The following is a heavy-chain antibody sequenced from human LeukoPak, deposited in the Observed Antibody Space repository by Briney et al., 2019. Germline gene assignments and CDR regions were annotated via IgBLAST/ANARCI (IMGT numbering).Heavy chain of an antibody. D-gene: IGHD2-2*01. CDR1: GFTFSSYW. CDR2: INTDGRTT. Sequence: GGSLRLSCAASGFTFSSYWMNWVRQAPGKGLVWVSHINTDGRTTTYGGSAKGRFTVSRDNAKNTLFLQMNSLRVEDTAVYYCARGTAVTAGIDPWGQGTLVTVSS. V-gene: IGHV3-74*01. CDR3: ARGTAVTAGIDP. J-gene: IGHJ5*02.